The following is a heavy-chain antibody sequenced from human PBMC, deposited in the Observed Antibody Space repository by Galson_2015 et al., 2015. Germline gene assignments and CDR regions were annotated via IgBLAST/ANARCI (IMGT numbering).Heavy chain of an antibody. CDR1: GFIFSNDW. CDR3: SSYFVS. Sequence: SLRLSCAASGFIFSNDWMDWVRQAPGKGLEWVSNISQNRSEINYVDSVKGRFTVSRDNGKNLLFLHMNSLRVEDTAVYYYSSYFVSWGQGTLVTVSS. J-gene: IGHJ4*02. V-gene: IGHV3-7*01. CDR2: ISQNRSEI.